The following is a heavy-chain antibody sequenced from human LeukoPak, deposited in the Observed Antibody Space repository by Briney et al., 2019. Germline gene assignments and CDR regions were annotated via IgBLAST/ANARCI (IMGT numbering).Heavy chain of an antibody. CDR1: GGSIGSYY. J-gene: IGHJ4*02. D-gene: IGHD6-13*01. CDR2: IYYSGST. CDR3: AKGAAARLE. Sequence: SETLSLTCTVSGGSIGSYYWSWIRQPPGKGLEWIGYIYYSGSTNYNPSLKSRVTISVDTSKNQFSLKLSSVTAADTAVYYCAKGAAARLEWGQGTLVTVSS. V-gene: IGHV4-59*01.